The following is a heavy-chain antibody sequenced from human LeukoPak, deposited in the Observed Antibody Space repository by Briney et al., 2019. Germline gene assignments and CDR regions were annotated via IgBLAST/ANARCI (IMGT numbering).Heavy chain of an antibody. Sequence: GGSLRLSCAASGFTFSSYSMNWARQAPGKGLEWVSSISCSNSYIYYADSVKGRFTISRDNAKNSLYLQMNSLRAEDTDVYYCAKETVRVTCDPWGQGTLVTVSS. CDR3: AKETVRVTCDP. CDR1: GFTFSSYS. J-gene: IGHJ5*02. CDR2: ISCSNSYI. V-gene: IGHV3-21*01. D-gene: IGHD4-17*01.